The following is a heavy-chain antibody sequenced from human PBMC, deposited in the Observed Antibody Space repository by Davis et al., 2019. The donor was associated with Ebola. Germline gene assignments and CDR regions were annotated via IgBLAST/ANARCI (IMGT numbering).Heavy chain of an antibody. J-gene: IGHJ5*02. CDR3: ARDSVTYNWNEDMGWFDP. CDR1: GYTFTNYG. V-gene: IGHV1-18*01. CDR2: ISAYNGNT. D-gene: IGHD1-1*01. Sequence: AASVKVSCKASGYTFTNYGISWVRQAPGQGLEWMGWISAYNGNTNYAQKLQGRITMTTDTSTSTAYMGLSSLRSEDTAVYYCARDSVTYNWNEDMGWFDPWGQGTLVTVSS.